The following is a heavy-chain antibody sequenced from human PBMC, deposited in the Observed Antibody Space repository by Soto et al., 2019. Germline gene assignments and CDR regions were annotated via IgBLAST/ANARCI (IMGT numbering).Heavy chain of an antibody. CDR2: MYHSGTF. D-gene: IGHD3-10*01. CDR1: GGSIGGVGYS. V-gene: IGHV4-30-2*01. Sequence: PSETLSLTCAVSGGSIGGVGYSWSWIRQPPGGGLEWIGYMYHSGTFLKIPSLKTRRTMSLDMSKNQFSLTLNSMTAADTAVYYCARAPFYSGSGNYNNLMFDAWGQGIQVTVSS. CDR3: ARAPFYSGSGNYNNLMFDA. J-gene: IGHJ5*02.